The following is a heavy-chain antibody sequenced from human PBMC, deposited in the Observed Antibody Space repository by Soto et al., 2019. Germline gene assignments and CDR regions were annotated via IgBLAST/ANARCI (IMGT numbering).Heavy chain of an antibody. J-gene: IGHJ4*02. CDR3: ARHLPYCGGDCYSLDY. V-gene: IGHV4-30-2*01. Sequence: SETLSPTCAVSGGSISSGGYSWSWIRQPPGKGLEWIGYIFHSGSTYYNPSLKSRVTISVDTSKNQFSLNLSSVTAADTAVYYCARHLPYCGGDCYSLDYWGQGTLVTVSS. CDR1: GGSISSGGYS. D-gene: IGHD2-21*02. CDR2: IFHSGST.